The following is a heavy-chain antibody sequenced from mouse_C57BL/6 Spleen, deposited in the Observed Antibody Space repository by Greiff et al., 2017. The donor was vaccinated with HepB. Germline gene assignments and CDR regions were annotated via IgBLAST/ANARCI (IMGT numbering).Heavy chain of an antibody. CDR1: GYSFTDYN. CDR2: INPNYGTT. CDR3: ASPAYYSNYEDYAMDY. V-gene: IGHV1-39*01. J-gene: IGHJ4*01. D-gene: IGHD2-5*01. Sequence: ESGPELVKPGASVKISCKASGYSFTDYNMNWVQQSNGKSLEWIGVINPNYGTTSYNQKFKGKATLTVDQASSTAYMQLNSLTSEDSAVYYCASPAYYSNYEDYAMDYWGQGTSVTVSS.